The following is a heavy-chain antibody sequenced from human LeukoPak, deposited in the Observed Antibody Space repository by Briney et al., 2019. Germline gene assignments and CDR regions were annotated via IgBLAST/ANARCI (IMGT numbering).Heavy chain of an antibody. Sequence: PGGSLRLSCAASGFSFGVYGMVWVRQAPGKGLEWVAAIWNDGSHQTYADSVKGRISASRDNSKNTLYLQMNGLRAEDMAIYYCARRVVPPILFGIDVWGQGTTVTVSS. CDR3: ARRVVPPILFGIDV. V-gene: IGHV3-33*01. CDR2: IWNDGSHQ. J-gene: IGHJ6*02. D-gene: IGHD2-2*01. CDR1: GFSFGVYG.